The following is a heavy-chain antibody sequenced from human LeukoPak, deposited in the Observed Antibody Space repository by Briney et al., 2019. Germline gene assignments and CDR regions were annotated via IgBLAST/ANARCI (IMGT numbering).Heavy chain of an antibody. V-gene: IGHV5-51*01. D-gene: IGHD5-12*01. CDR3: ARRQYSGYDFDF. CDR1: GYIFTNYW. Sequence: GESLKISCKASGYIFTNYWIGWVRQMPGKGLEWMGIIYPRDSDTRYSPSFQGQVTVSADKSISTAYLQWDTLEASDTAMYYCARRQYSGYDFDFWGQGTLVTVSS. CDR2: IYPRDSDT. J-gene: IGHJ4*02.